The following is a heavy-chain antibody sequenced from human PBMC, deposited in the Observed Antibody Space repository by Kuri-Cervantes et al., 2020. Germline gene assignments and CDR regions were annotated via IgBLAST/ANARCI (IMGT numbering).Heavy chain of an antibody. Sequence: SETLSLTCAVYGGSFSGYYWSWVRQPPGKGLEWIGYIYYSGSTYYNPSLKSRVTISVDTSKNQFSLKLSSVTAADTAVYYCARWVVPAAFDYWGQGTLVTVSS. CDR3: ARWVVPAAFDY. J-gene: IGHJ4*02. CDR2: IYYSGST. V-gene: IGHV4-34*09. CDR1: GGSFSGYY. D-gene: IGHD2-2*01.